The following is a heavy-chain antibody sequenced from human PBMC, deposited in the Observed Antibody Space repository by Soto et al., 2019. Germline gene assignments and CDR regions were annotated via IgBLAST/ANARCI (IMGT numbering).Heavy chain of an antibody. CDR3: APHVYCSGGSCQYDAFAI. Sequence: EVQVLESGGGLVQPGGSLRLSCEASGITFSNYMMTWIRQAPGKGLEWVSTITAGGDGRYYADSVKGRFTMSRETSKNTLYLQMNSLRAEDTAVYYCAPHVYCSGGSCQYDAFAIRGQGTMVTVSS. D-gene: IGHD2-15*01. CDR2: ITAGGDGR. V-gene: IGHV3-23*01. J-gene: IGHJ3*02. CDR1: GITFSNYM.